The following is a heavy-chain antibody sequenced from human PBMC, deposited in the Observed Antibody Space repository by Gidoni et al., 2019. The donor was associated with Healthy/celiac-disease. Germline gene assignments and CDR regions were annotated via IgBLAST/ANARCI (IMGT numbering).Heavy chain of an antibody. Sequence: QVQLVESGGGVVQPGRSLRLSCAASGFTFSSYAMHWVRQAPGKGLEWVAVISYDGSNKYYADSVKGRFTISRDNSKNTLYLQMNSLRAEDTAVYYCARDRRVVVAARLDYWGQGTLVTVSS. D-gene: IGHD2-15*01. V-gene: IGHV3-30-3*01. J-gene: IGHJ4*02. CDR3: ARDRRVVVAARLDY. CDR1: GFTFSSYA. CDR2: ISYDGSNK.